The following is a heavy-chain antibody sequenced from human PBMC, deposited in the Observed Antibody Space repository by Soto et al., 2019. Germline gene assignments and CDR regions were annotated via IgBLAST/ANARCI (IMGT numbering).Heavy chain of an antibody. J-gene: IGHJ6*02. V-gene: IGHV6-1*01. CDR2: TYYRSKWYN. D-gene: IGHD3-10*01. CDR3: ARGPRAHYGMDV. Sequence: SQALDLTCAGSGGSVTSNSAGWNWNTQSPSIGLEWLGRTYYRSKWYNDYAVSVKSRITINPDTSKNQLTLELNSVTPEDTAVYYCARGPRAHYGMDVWGQGTTVTVSS. CDR1: GGSVTSNSAG.